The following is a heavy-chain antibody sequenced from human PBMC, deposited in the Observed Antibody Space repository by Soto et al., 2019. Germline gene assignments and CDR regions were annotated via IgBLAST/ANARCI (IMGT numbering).Heavy chain of an antibody. J-gene: IGHJ5*02. CDR3: ARTINYYGSGSRTWFDP. D-gene: IGHD3-10*01. CDR2: IYYSGST. CDR1: GGAISSYY. Sequence: SGTXCLTCAVSGGAISSYYWSWIRQPPGKGLEWIGYIYYSGSTNYNPSLKSRVTISVDTSKNQFSLKLSSVTAADTAVYYCARTINYYGSGSRTWFDPWGQGTLVTVSS. V-gene: IGHV4-59*08.